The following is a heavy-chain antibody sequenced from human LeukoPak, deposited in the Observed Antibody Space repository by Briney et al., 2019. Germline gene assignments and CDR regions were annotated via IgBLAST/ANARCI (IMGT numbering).Heavy chain of an antibody. V-gene: IGHV3-48*03. Sequence: GGSLRLSCAASGFTFSNYEINWVRQAPGKGVEWGSDISSSGITMNYADSVKGRFTISRDNAKNSLYLQMNSLRAEDTAVYYCARGWWSGYDAKLDYWGQGALVTVSS. D-gene: IGHD5-12*01. CDR1: GFTFSNYE. J-gene: IGHJ4*02. CDR3: ARGWWSGYDAKLDY. CDR2: ISSSGITM.